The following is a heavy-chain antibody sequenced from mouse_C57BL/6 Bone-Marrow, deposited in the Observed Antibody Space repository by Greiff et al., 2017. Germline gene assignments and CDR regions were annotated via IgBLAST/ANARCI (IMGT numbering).Heavy chain of an antibody. CDR1: GYTFTSYW. J-gene: IGHJ1*03. CDR2: IDPSDSYT. V-gene: IGHV1-69*01. D-gene: IGHD1-1*01. Sequence: QVQLQQPGAELVMPGASVKLSCKASGYTFTSYWMHWVKQRPGQGLEWIGEIDPSDSYTNYNQKFKGKSTLTVDKSSSTAYMQLSSLTSADSAVYYCARRGSTVVDWYFDVWGTGTTVTVSS. CDR3: ARRGSTVVDWYFDV.